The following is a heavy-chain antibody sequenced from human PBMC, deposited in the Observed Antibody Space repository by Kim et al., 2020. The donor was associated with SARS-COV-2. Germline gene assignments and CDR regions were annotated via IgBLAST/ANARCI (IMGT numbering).Heavy chain of an antibody. CDR3: AREFPRQWLADYYYYYGMDV. J-gene: IGHJ6*02. V-gene: IGHV3-11*04. CDR1: GFTFSDYY. Sequence: GGSLRLSCAASGFTFSDYYMSWIRQAPGKGLEWVSYISSSGSTIYYADSVKGRFTISRDNAKNSLYLQMNSLRAEDTAVYYCAREFPRQWLADYYYYYGMDVWGQGTTVTVSS. D-gene: IGHD6-19*01. CDR2: ISSSGSTI.